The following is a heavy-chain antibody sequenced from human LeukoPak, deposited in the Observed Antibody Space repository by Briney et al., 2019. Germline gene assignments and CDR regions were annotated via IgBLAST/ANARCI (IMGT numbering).Heavy chain of an antibody. D-gene: IGHD5-18*01. J-gene: IGHJ6*03. Sequence: GGSLRLSCAASGFTFSGYAMTWVRQAPWKGLQWVSGIRGSGYSTYYADSVRGRFTISRDNSRNTLYLQMSSLGAEDTAVYYCAKGPAAMGPGYHYYYMDVWGKGTTVTVSS. V-gene: IGHV3-23*01. CDR1: GFTFSGYA. CDR3: AKGPAAMGPGYHYYYMDV. CDR2: IRGSGYST.